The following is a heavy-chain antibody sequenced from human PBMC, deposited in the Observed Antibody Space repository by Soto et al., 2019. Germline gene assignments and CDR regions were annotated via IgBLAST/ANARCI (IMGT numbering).Heavy chain of an antibody. CDR1: GFTFSSYA. CDR3: AREREDAFDI. CDR2: ISGSGTTI. J-gene: IGHJ3*02. Sequence: EVQLVESGGGLVQPGGSLRLSCVASGFTFSSYAMNWVRLAPGKGLEWVSYISGSGTTIYYADSVKGRFTISRDNARNSLYLQMNSLRVEDTAFYYCAREREDAFDIWGQGTMVTVSS. V-gene: IGHV3-48*03. D-gene: IGHD1-26*01.